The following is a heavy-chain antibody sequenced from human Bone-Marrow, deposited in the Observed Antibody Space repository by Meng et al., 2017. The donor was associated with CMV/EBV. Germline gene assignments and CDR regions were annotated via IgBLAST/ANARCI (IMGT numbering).Heavy chain of an antibody. V-gene: IGHV4-59*01. Sequence: SETLSLTCTVSGGSISSYYWSWIRQPPGKGLEWIGYIYYSGSTNYNPSLKSRVTISVDTSKNQFSLKLSSVTAADTAVYYCARQIRRYDFWSGYYKRGYFDYWGQGTLVTVSS. CDR3: ARQIRRYDFWSGYYKRGYFDY. CDR1: GGSISSYY. D-gene: IGHD3-3*01. J-gene: IGHJ4*02. CDR2: IYYSGST.